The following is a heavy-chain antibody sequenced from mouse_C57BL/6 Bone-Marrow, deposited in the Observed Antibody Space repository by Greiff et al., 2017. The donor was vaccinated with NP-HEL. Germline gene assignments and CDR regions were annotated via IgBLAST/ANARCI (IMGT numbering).Heavy chain of an antibody. CDR2: IDPSDSYT. V-gene: IGHV1-69*01. CDR1: GYTFTSYW. Sequence: VQLQQPGAELVMPGASVKLSCKASGYTFTSYWMHWVKQRPGQGLEWIGEIDPSDSYTTYNQKFKGKSTLTVDKSSSTAYMQLSSLTSEDAAVYYGARDSSGYVPFDYWGQGTTLTVSS. D-gene: IGHD3-2*02. CDR3: ARDSSGYVPFDY. J-gene: IGHJ2*01.